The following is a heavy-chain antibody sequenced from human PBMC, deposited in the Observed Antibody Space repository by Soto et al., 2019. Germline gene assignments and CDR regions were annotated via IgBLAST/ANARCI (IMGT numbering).Heavy chain of an antibody. D-gene: IGHD3-16*01. J-gene: IGHJ4*02. CDR2: IYYSGST. CDR3: ARHLRRDGKIDD. V-gene: IGHV4-59*01. Sequence: PSETLSLTSTVSGGSISSYYWSWIRQPPGKGLEWIGYIYYSGSTNYNPSLKSRVTISVDTSKNQFSLKLSSVTAADTAVYYCARHLRRDGKIDDWGQGTLVTVSS. CDR1: GGSISSYY.